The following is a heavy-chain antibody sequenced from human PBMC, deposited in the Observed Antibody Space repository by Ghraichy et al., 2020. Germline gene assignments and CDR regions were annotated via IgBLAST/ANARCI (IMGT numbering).Heavy chain of an antibody. CDR3: ARPRVVGTTPYCFDH. CDR1: GYSFTNYW. CDR2: VFPDDSDT. V-gene: IGHV5-51*01. Sequence: GESLNISCQASGYSFTNYWIGWVRQMPGKGLEWMGIVFPDDSDTRYSPSFQGQVTISADKSINTAYLQWRSLKASDTAIYYCARPRVVGTTPYCFDHWGQGSLVTVSS. D-gene: IGHD2-15*01. J-gene: IGHJ4*02.